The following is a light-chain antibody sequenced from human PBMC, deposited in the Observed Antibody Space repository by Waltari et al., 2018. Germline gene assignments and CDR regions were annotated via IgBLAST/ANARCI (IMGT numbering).Light chain of an antibody. V-gene: IGKV1-5*03. CDR2: KAS. J-gene: IGKJ4*01. Sequence: DIQMTQSPSTLSASVGDSVTVTCRASQSISSWLAWYQQKPGKAPRLLIYKASSLESGVPSRFSGSGSGTEFTLTISSLQPDDFAVYFCHQHNSWPPLSFGGGTKVEIK. CDR3: HQHNSWPPLS. CDR1: QSISSW.